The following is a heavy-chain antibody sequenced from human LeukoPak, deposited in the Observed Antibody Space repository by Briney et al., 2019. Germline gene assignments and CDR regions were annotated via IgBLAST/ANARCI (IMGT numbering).Heavy chain of an antibody. J-gene: IGHJ6*03. CDR2: ISSSGSTI. D-gene: IGHD6-13*01. Sequence: GGSLRLSCAASGFTFSDYYMSWIRQAPGKGLEWVSYISSSGSTIYYADSVKGRFTISRDNAKNSLYLQMNSLRAEDTAVYYCARDFSDSSSWLTYYYYYMDVWGKGTTVTVSS. CDR1: GFTFSDYY. CDR3: ARDFSDSSSWLTYYYYYMDV. V-gene: IGHV3-11*04.